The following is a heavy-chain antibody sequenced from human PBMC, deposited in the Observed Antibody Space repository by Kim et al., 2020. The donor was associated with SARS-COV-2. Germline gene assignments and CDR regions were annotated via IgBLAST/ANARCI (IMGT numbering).Heavy chain of an antibody. CDR1: GYTLTELS. CDR2: FDPEDGET. D-gene: IGHD3-10*01. Sequence: ASVKVSCKVSGYTLTELSMHWVRQAPGKGLEWMGGFDPEDGETIYAQKFQGRVTMTEDTSTDTAYMELSSLRSEDTAVYYCATDRRITMVRGVIITKLLFDYWGQGTLVTVSS. J-gene: IGHJ4*02. CDR3: ATDRRITMVRGVIITKLLFDY. V-gene: IGHV1-24*01.